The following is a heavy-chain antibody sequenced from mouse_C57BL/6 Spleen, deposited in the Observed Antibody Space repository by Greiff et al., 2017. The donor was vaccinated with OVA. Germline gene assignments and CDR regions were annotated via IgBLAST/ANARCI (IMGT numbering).Heavy chain of an antibody. CDR2: IDPENGDT. D-gene: IGHD2-2*01. J-gene: IGHJ3*01. CDR1: GFNIKDDY. V-gene: IGHV14-4*01. Sequence: EVQLQQSGAELVRPGASVKLSCTASGFNIKDDYMHWVKQRPEQGLEWIGWIDPENGDTEYASKFQGKATITADTASNTAYLQLSSLTSEDTAVYYCTPIYYGYDGFAYWGQGTLVTVS. CDR3: TPIYYGYDGFAY.